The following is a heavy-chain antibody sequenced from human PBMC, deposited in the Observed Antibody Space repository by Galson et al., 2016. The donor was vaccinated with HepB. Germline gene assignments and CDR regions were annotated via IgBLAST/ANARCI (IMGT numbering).Heavy chain of an antibody. J-gene: IGHJ1*01. D-gene: IGHD3-22*01. CDR1: GFPFSDYT. Sequence: SLRLSCVASGFPFSDYTMNWVRQGPGKGLEWVSSISRNGSFIFYSDSVKGRSTISRDNAKNSLYLQMNSLRVEDTAVYYCTRGFFDNTGHPGYFQHWGRGTLVTVSS. V-gene: IGHV3-21*01. CDR3: TRGFFDNTGHPGYFQH. CDR2: ISRNGSFI.